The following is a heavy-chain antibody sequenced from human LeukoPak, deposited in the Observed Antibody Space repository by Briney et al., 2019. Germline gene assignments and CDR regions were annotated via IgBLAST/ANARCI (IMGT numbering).Heavy chain of an antibody. Sequence: GGALRHSRVASVFTLSSYGMHGVGPARARGRAWVAVISYEGSNKYYADSVKGRFTISRDNSKNTLYLQMNSLRAEDTAVYYCAKDTSYCSGGSCSSNWFDPWGQGTLVTVSS. J-gene: IGHJ5*02. D-gene: IGHD2-15*01. V-gene: IGHV3-30*18. CDR1: VFTLSSYG. CDR3: AKDTSYCSGGSCSSNWFDP. CDR2: ISYEGSNK.